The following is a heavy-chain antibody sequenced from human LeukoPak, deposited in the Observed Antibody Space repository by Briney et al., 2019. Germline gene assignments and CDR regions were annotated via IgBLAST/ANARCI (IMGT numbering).Heavy chain of an antibody. CDR1: GGSISSTNYY. V-gene: IGHV4-39*07. J-gene: IGHJ4*02. Sequence: SETLSLTCTVSGGSISSTNYYWGWIRQPPGKGLEWIGSIYYSGSTYYNPSLKSRLTISLDTSKNQFSLRLSSVTAADTAFYYCARRYNWNDRWDWGQGTLVTVSS. D-gene: IGHD1-1*01. CDR3: ARRYNWNDRWD. CDR2: IYYSGST.